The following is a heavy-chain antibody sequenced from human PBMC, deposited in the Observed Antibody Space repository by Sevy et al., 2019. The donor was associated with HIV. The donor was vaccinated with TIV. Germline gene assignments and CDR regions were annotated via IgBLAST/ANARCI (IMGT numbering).Heavy chain of an antibody. CDR1: GGSISSGGYS. Sequence: SETLSLTCAVSGGSISSGGYSWSWIRQPPGKGLEWIGYIYPSGSAYYNPSLKSRVTISVDRSKNQFSLKLSSVTAADTAVYYCARALYDFWSGYYQPTFDYWGQGTLVTVSS. D-gene: IGHD3-3*01. V-gene: IGHV4-30-2*01. CDR3: ARALYDFWSGYYQPTFDY. CDR2: IYPSGSA. J-gene: IGHJ4*02.